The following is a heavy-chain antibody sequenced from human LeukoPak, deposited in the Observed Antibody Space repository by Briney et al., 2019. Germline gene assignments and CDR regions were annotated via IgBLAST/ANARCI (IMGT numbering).Heavy chain of an antibody. CDR2: ISYDGSNK. Sequence: GGSLRLSCAASGFTFSSYGMHWVRQAPGKGLEWVAVISYDGSNKYYADSVKGRFTISRDNSKNTLYLQMNSLRAEDTAVYYCAKDGGSGYYDSSGYYAVGYYFDYWGQGTLVTVSS. CDR1: GFTFSSYG. D-gene: IGHD3-22*01. V-gene: IGHV3-30*18. J-gene: IGHJ4*02. CDR3: AKDGGSGYYDSSGYYAVGYYFDY.